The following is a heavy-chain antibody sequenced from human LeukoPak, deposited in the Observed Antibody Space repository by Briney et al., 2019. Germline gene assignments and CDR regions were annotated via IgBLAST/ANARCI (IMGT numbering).Heavy chain of an antibody. D-gene: IGHD6-13*01. V-gene: IGHV3-7*03. CDR3: ARDSGWFRFDS. J-gene: IGHJ4*02. Sequence: GGSLRLSCAASGFTFSSYAMSWVRQAPGKGLEWVANIKEDGSDKYYVDSVKGRFTISRDNAKNSLYLQMNSLRAEDTAVYYCARDSGWFRFDSWGQGTLVTVSS. CDR2: IKEDGSDK. CDR1: GFTFSSYA.